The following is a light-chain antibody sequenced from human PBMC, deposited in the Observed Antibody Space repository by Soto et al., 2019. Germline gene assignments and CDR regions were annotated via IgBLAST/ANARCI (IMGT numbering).Light chain of an antibody. CDR2: DVS. CDR1: SSDVGAYNY. V-gene: IGLV2-14*03. CDR3: RSYISSDTNV. J-gene: IGLJ1*01. Sequence: QSALTQPASVSGSPGQSITISCTGTSSDVGAYNYVSWYQQEPGKAPKLMIHDVSNRPSGVSNRFSGSKSGNTASLTISGLQAEDEADYYCRSYISSDTNVFGTGTKVTVL.